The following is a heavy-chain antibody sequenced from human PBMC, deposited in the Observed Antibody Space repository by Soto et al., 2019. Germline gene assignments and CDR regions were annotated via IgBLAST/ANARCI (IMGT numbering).Heavy chain of an antibody. D-gene: IGHD2-15*01. CDR2: ISYDGSNK. CDR3: AKDSLDDPGPVVVEYYYYGMDV. CDR1: GFTFSSYG. J-gene: IGHJ6*02. V-gene: IGHV3-30*18. Sequence: QVQLVESGGGVVQPGRSLRLSCAASGFTFSSYGMHWVRQAPGKGLEWVAVISYDGSNKYYADSVKGRFTISRDNSKNTLYLQMNSRRAEDTAVYYCAKDSLDDPGPVVVEYYYYGMDVWGQGTTVTVSS.